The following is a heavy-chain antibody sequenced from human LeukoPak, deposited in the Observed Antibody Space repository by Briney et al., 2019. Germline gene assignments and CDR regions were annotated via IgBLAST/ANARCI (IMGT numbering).Heavy chain of an antibody. J-gene: IGHJ3*02. V-gene: IGHV4-38-2*02. Sequence: SETLSLTCTVSGYSISSGYYWGWIRQPPGKGLEWIGSIYHSGSTYYNPSLKSRVTISVDTSKNQFSLKLSSVTAADTAVYYCARAGGFGEIVRAFDIWGQGTMVTVSS. CDR3: ARAGGFGEIVRAFDI. CDR2: IYHSGST. CDR1: GYSISSGYY. D-gene: IGHD3-10*01.